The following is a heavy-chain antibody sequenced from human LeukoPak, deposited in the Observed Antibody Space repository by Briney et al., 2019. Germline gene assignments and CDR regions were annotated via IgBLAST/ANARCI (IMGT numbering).Heavy chain of an antibody. CDR3: ARDPGKWLVRTDYFDY. CDR1: VYTFTVYY. D-gene: IGHD6-19*01. V-gene: IGHV1-2*02. J-gene: IGHJ4*02. CDR2: INPNSGGT. Sequence: WASVKVSCKASVYTFTVYYMHWVRQAPGQGVGWMGWINPNSGGTNYAQKFQGRVTMTRDTSISTAYMELSRLRSDDTAVYYCARDPGKWLVRTDYFDYWGQGTLVTVSS.